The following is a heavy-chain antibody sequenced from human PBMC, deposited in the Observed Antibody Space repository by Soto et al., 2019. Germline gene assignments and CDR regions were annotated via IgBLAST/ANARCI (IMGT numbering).Heavy chain of an antibody. V-gene: IGHV3-33*01. Sequence: QVQLVESGGGVVQPGRSLRLSCAASGFTFSSYGMHWVRQAPGKGLEWVAVIWYDGSNKYYADSVKGRFTISRDNSNNTLHLQMKSLRAEETAVYYCARGPYYYYGWGRTYDAFDIWGQGTMVTVSS. D-gene: IGHD3-16*01. J-gene: IGHJ3*02. CDR2: IWYDGSNK. CDR3: ARGPYYYYGWGRTYDAFDI. CDR1: GFTFSSYG.